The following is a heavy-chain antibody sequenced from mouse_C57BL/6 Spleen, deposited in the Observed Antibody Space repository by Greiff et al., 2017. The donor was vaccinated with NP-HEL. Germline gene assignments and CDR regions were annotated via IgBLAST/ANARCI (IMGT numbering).Heavy chain of an antibody. CDR3: ARSRTYYYAPADY. V-gene: IGHV1-59*01. Sequence: VQLQQPGAELVRPGTSVKLSCKASGYTFTSYWMHWVKQRPGQGLEWIGVIDPSDSYTNYNQKFKGKATLTVDTSSSTAYMQLSSLTSEDSAVYYCARSRTYYYAPADYWGQGTTLTVSS. J-gene: IGHJ2*01. D-gene: IGHD1-1*01. CDR2: IDPSDSYT. CDR1: GYTFTSYW.